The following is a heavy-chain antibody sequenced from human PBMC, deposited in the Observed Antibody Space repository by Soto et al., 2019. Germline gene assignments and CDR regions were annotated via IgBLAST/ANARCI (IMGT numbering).Heavy chain of an antibody. D-gene: IGHD5-12*01. Sequence: SDTLSLTCAVYGGSFSGYYWSWIRQPPGKGLEWIGEINHSGSTNYNPSLKSRVTISVDTSKNQFSLKLSSVTAADTAVYYCARALIVATKLRFDPWGQGTLVTVSS. J-gene: IGHJ5*02. CDR2: INHSGST. V-gene: IGHV4-34*01. CDR3: ARALIVATKLRFDP. CDR1: GGSFSGYY.